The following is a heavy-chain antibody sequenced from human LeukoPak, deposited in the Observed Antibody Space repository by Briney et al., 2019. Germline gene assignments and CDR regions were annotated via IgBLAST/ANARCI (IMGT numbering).Heavy chain of an antibody. CDR1: GGSFSVYY. CDR2: INHSGST. J-gene: IGHJ6*02. CDR3: ARLYYYGSGSYSFYYYGMDV. Sequence: SETLSLTCAVYGGSFSVYYWSWIRQPPGKGLEWIGEINHSGSTNYNPSLKSRVTISVDTSKNQFSLKLSSVTAADTAVYYCARLYYYGSGSYSFYYYGMDVWGQGTTVTVSS. D-gene: IGHD3-10*01. V-gene: IGHV4-34*01.